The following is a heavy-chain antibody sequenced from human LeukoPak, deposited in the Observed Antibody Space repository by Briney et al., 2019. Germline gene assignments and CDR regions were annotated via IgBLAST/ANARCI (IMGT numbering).Heavy chain of an antibody. V-gene: IGHV1-69*13. Sequence: ASVKVSCKASGGTLSSYAISWVRQAPGQGLEWMGRIIPIFGTANYAQKFQGRVTITADESTSTAYMELSSLRSEDTAVYYCATPKGYCSSISCTNGYYYYMDVWGKGTTVTVSS. D-gene: IGHD2-2*01. CDR1: GGTLSSYA. J-gene: IGHJ6*03. CDR2: IIPIFGTA. CDR3: ATPKGYCSSISCTNGYYYYMDV.